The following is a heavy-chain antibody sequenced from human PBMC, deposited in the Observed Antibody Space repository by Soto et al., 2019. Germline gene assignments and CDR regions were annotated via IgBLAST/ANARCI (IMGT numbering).Heavy chain of an antibody. CDR1: GFTFSHHS. V-gene: IGHV3-64D*06. J-gene: IGHJ4*02. CDR2: ISGSGGNI. Sequence: GSLRLSCSGSGFTFSHHSLYWVRQPPGKGLQCVSSISGSGGNIYYAESVKGRFTISRDNSKNTLYLQMTSLSSEDSAVYYCVKVSGYCTGGSCFSYFDYWGQGTPVTVSS. CDR3: VKVSGYCTGGSCFSYFDY. D-gene: IGHD2-15*01.